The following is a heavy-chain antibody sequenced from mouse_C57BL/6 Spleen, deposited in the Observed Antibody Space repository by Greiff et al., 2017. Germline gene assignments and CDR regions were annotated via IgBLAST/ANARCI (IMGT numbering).Heavy chain of an antibody. J-gene: IGHJ4*01. CDR2: IYPGDGDT. V-gene: IGHV1-82*01. CDR3: ARRAAQATFAMDY. CDR1: GYAFSSSW. D-gene: IGHD3-2*02. Sequence: VKLQESGPELVKPGASVKISCKASGYAFSSSWMNWVKQRPGTGLEWIGRIYPGDGDTNYNGKFKGKATLTADKSSSTAYMQLSSLTSEDSAVYFCARRAAQATFAMDYWGQGTSVTVSS.